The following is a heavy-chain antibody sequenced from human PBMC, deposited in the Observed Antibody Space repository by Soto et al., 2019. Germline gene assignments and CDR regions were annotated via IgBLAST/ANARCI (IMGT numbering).Heavy chain of an antibody. CDR2: IYHSGST. CDR3: ARDLGSGSYYYFDY. D-gene: IGHD3-10*01. Sequence: PSETLSLTCAVSGGSISSSNWWSWVRQPPGKGLEWIGEIYHSGSTNYNPSLKSRVTISVDKSKNQFSLKLSSVTAAGTAVYYCARDLGSGSYYYFDYWGQGTLVTVSS. V-gene: IGHV4-4*02. CDR1: GGSISSSNW. J-gene: IGHJ4*02.